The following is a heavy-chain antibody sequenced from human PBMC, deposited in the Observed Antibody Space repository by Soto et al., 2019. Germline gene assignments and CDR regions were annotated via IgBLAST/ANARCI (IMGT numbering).Heavy chain of an antibody. CDR3: AHALIRDLDDAFDI. CDR2: IYWDDDK. D-gene: IGHD4-17*01. CDR1: GFSLSTSGVG. Sequence: QITLKESGPTLVKPTQTLTLTCTFSGFSLSTSGVGVGWIRQPPGKALEWLALIYWDDDKRYSPSLKSRLTLTTATSKNQVVLTMTNVDPVDTATYYCAHALIRDLDDAFDIWGQGTMVTVSS. J-gene: IGHJ3*02. V-gene: IGHV2-5*02.